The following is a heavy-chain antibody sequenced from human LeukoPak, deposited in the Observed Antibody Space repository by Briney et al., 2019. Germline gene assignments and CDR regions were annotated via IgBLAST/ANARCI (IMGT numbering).Heavy chain of an antibody. CDR3: ARDLVLSAFDI. D-gene: IGHD3-10*01. Sequence: SETLSLTCTVSGYSISSGYYWGWIRQPPRKGLEWIGSIYHSGSTYYNPSLKSRVTISVDTSKNQFSLRLSSVTAADTAVYYCARDLVLSAFDIWGQGTMVTVSS. CDR2: IYHSGST. CDR1: GYSISSGYY. J-gene: IGHJ3*02. V-gene: IGHV4-38-2*02.